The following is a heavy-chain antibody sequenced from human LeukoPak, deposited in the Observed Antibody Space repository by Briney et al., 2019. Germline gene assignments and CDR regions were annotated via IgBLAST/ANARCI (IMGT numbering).Heavy chain of an antibody. CDR1: GYSFSTYW. Sequence: RSGDSLKISCKASGYSFSTYWIGWVRQMPGKGLEWMGIISPGDSDTRYSPSFQGHVTISADNSIITAYLQWSSLKASDTAMYYCVRLASEGTFDYWGQGILVTVSS. V-gene: IGHV5-51*01. CDR2: ISPGDSDT. D-gene: IGHD1-1*01. CDR3: VRLASEGTFDY. J-gene: IGHJ4*02.